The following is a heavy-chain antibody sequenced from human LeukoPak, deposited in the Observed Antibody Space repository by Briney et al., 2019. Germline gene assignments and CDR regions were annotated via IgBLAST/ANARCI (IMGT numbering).Heavy chain of an antibody. CDR1: GFTFSSYA. D-gene: IGHD3-22*01. V-gene: IGHV3-64*02. CDR3: AKGYGFDSSGSEHYFEN. CDR2: ITSDGGTT. Sequence: PGGSLRLSCAASGFTFSSYAMHWVRQAPGKRLEYLSSITSDGGTTYYADSVKGRFTISRDNSKNTLYLQMNSLRAEDTAVYYCAKGYGFDSSGSEHYFENWGQGTLVTVSS. J-gene: IGHJ4*02.